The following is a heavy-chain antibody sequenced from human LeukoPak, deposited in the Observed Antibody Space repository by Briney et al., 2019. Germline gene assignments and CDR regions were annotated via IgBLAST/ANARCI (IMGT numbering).Heavy chain of an antibody. D-gene: IGHD6-13*01. CDR3: ARHTAGTWWFDP. CDR1: GRSFSGYY. Sequence: SETLSLTCAVYGRSFSGYYWTWIRNPPGKGLEGIGEINHSGSTNYNPSLKSRVTISVDTSKNQFSLKLSSVTAADTAVYYCARHTAGTWWFDPWGQGTLVTVSS. CDR2: INHSGST. V-gene: IGHV4-34*01. J-gene: IGHJ5*02.